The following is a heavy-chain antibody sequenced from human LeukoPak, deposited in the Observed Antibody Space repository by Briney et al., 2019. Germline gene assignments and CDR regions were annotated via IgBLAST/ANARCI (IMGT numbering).Heavy chain of an antibody. Sequence: GGSLRLSCAASGFTFSSYGMHWVRQAPGEGLEWVAVISNEASTQYYADSVKGRFTISRDNSKNTLYLQMNSLRVEDTAVYYCARVRASYYYYMDVWGKGTTVTVSS. V-gene: IGHV3-30*03. CDR1: GFTFSSYG. J-gene: IGHJ6*03. CDR2: ISNEASTQ. CDR3: ARVRASYYYYMDV.